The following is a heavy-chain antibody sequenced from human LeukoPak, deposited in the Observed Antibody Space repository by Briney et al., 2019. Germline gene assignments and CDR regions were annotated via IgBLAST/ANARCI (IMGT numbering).Heavy chain of an antibody. CDR3: AKDGEYDGTLYYYYGMDV. J-gene: IGHJ6*02. CDR2: ISYDGSNK. V-gene: IGHV3-30*18. CDR1: GFTFSSYG. Sequence: GGSLRLSCAASGFTFSSYGMHWVRQAPGKGLEWVAVISYDGSNKYYADSVKGRFTISRDNSKNTLYLQMNSLRAEDTAVYYCAKDGEYDGTLYYYYGMDVWGQGTTVTVSS. D-gene: IGHD4-17*01.